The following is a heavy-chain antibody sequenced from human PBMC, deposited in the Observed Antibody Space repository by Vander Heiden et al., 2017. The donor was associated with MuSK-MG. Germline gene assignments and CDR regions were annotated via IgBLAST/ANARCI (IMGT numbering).Heavy chain of an antibody. CDR3: AKDLGQTYSLEHVRFSGDS. V-gene: IGHV3-23*01. CDR1: GFPFRRYA. D-gene: IGHD1-1*01. J-gene: IGHJ4*02. CDR2: ISGSAGGT. Sequence: EVQLLESGGALIQPGGSLRLSCAASGFPFRRYAMSWVRQAPGKGLEWVSVISGSAGGTFYADSVKGRFTISRDNSKNTLYLQMNSLRAEDTAVYYCAKDLGQTYSLEHVRFSGDSWGQGTLVTVSS.